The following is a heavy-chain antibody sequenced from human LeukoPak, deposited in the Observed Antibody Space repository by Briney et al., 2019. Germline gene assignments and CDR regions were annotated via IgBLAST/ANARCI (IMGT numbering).Heavy chain of an antibody. CDR2: IYYSGST. V-gene: IGHV4-30-4*08. Sequence: PSETLSLTCTVSGGPISSGDYYWSWIRQPPGKGLEWIGSIYYSGSTYYNPSLKSRVTISVDTSKNQFSLKLSSVTAADTAVYYCARGYGTFYYYYMDVWGKGTTVTVSS. CDR3: ARGYGTFYYYYMDV. CDR1: GGPISSGDYY. J-gene: IGHJ6*03. D-gene: IGHD1-1*01.